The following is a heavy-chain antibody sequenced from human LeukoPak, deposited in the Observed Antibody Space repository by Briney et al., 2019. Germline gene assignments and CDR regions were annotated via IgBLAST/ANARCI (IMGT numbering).Heavy chain of an antibody. D-gene: IGHD2-15*01. CDR1: GFTFSSYA. J-gene: IGHJ4*02. CDR3: ARGGDLGSCSGGTCYSVDY. CDR2: ISHDGNYK. Sequence: PGRSLRLSCAASGFTFSSYAMHWVRQAPGKGLEWVAVISHDGNYKYYADSVKGLFTISRDNSKKTLYLQVNSLKPEDTAVYYCARGGDLGSCSGGTCYSVDYWGQGTVVTVSS. V-gene: IGHV3-30-3*01.